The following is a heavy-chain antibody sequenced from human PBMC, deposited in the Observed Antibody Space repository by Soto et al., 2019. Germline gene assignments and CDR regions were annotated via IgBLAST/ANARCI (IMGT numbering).Heavy chain of an antibody. V-gene: IGHV4-59*01. CDR1: GGSISSYY. CDR3: ARSEYNWDMDV. Sequence: SETLSLTCTVSGGSISSYYCSWIRQPQGKGLEWIGYIYYSGSTNYNPSLKSRVTISVDTSKNQFSLKLSSVTAVDTAVYYCARSEYNWDMDVWGKGTTVTVSS. CDR2: IYYSGST. J-gene: IGHJ6*03. D-gene: IGHD1-1*01.